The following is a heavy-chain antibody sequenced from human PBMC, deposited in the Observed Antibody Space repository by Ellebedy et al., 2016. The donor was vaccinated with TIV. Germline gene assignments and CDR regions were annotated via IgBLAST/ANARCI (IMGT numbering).Heavy chain of an antibody. CDR3: ARTKAVAGTFCFDS. Sequence: GSLRLSCTVSGGSINSYYWSWIRQPPGKGLEWIGYVFYIGSTHYNPSLKSRVTISVDTSRNQFSLKLNSVTAADTAVYYCARTKAVAGTFCFDSWGQGTLVPVSS. CDR1: GGSINSYY. V-gene: IGHV4-59*01. J-gene: IGHJ4*02. D-gene: IGHD6-19*01. CDR2: VFYIGST.